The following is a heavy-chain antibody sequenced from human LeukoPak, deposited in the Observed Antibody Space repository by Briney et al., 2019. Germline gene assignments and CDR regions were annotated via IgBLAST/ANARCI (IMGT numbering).Heavy chain of an antibody. CDR2: IGGSGGNT. D-gene: IGHD3-10*01. CDR3: AKNGIYGSGSYYERPDY. J-gene: IGHJ4*02. V-gene: IGHV3-23*01. CDR1: GFTFSSYA. Sequence: GGSLRLSCAASGFTFSSYAMIWVRQAPGKGLEWVSVIGGSGGNTFYADSVKGRFTISRGNSKNTLYLQMNSLRAEDTALYYCAKNGIYGSGSYYERPDYWGQGTLVTVSS.